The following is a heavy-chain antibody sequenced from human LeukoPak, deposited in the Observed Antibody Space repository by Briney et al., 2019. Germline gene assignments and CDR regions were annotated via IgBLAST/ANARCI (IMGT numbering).Heavy chain of an antibody. J-gene: IGHJ6*03. CDR1: GFTVSSNY. CDR2: IYSGGST. D-gene: IGHD3-9*01. Sequence: GGSLRLSCAASGFTVSSNYMSWVRQAPGKGLEWVSVIYSGGSTYYADSVKGRFTISRDNSKNTLYLQMNSLRAEDTAVYYCAKDGDYDILTGYYSYYYYYMDVWGKGTTVTVSS. V-gene: IGHV3-53*01. CDR3: AKDGDYDILTGYYSYYYYYMDV.